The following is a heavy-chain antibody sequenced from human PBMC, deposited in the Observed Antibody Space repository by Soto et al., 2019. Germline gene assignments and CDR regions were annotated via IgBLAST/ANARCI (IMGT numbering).Heavy chain of an antibody. V-gene: IGHV3-21*01. CDR3: ARMPDYKYCSGGSCYFYAFDI. CDR1: GFTFSSYS. Sequence: PGGSLRLSCAASGFTFSSYSMNWARQAPGKGLEWVSSISSSSSYIYYADSVKGRFTISRDNAKNSLYLQMNSLRAEDTAVYYCARMPDYKYCSGGSCYFYAFDIWGQGTMVTVSS. D-gene: IGHD2-15*01. CDR2: ISSSSSYI. J-gene: IGHJ3*02.